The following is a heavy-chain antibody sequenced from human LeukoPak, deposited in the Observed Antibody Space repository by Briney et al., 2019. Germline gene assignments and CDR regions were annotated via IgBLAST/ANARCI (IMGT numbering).Heavy chain of an antibody. Sequence: GASVKVSCKASGGTFSNSAINWVRQAPGQGLEWMGRVILMVGIANYAQKFQGRVTITADKSTYTAYLEVNNLRSEDTAVYYCVRTDELLTFWFDPWGQGTLVTVSS. D-gene: IGHD2-21*02. CDR2: VILMVGIA. V-gene: IGHV1-69*04. CDR1: GGTFSNSA. CDR3: VRTDELLTFWFDP. J-gene: IGHJ5*02.